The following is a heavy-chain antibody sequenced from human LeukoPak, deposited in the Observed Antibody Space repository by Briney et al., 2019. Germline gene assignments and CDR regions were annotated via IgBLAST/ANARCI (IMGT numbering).Heavy chain of an antibody. CDR1: GYSISSGYY. Sequence: SETLSLTCTVSGYSISSGYYWGWIRQPPGKGLEWIGSIYHSGSTYYNPSLKSRVTISVDTSKNQFSLKLSSVTAADTAVYYCASATTFRYNWFDPWGQGTLVTVSS. D-gene: IGHD3-16*01. CDR3: ASATTFRYNWFDP. CDR2: IYHSGST. J-gene: IGHJ5*02. V-gene: IGHV4-38-2*02.